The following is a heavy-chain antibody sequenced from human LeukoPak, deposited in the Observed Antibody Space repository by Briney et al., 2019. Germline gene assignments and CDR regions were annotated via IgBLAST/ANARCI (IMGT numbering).Heavy chain of an antibody. Sequence: ASVKVSCKASGYTFTNYDINWVRQATGQGLEWMGWMNPSSGNTGYAQKFQGRVTITRNTSISTAYMELSSLRSEDTAVYYCARRGGHITMVRGVIIDGGYYMDVWGKGTTVTVSS. J-gene: IGHJ6*03. D-gene: IGHD3-10*01. CDR1: GYTFTNYD. V-gene: IGHV1-8*03. CDR2: MNPSSGNT. CDR3: ARRGGHITMVRGVIIDGGYYMDV.